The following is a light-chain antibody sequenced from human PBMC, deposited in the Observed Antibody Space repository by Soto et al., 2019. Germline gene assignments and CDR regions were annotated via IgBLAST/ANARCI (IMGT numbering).Light chain of an antibody. CDR3: RQSLTTPPT. Sequence: DIQMTQSPSSLSASVGDRVTMTCRASQTITKYLHWYQQKPGKAPKLLIYAASTLQSGVPSRFSGSGSGTEFTLTISSLQPEDFATYYCRQSLTTPPTFGQGNKLDIK. V-gene: IGKV1-39*01. CDR1: QTITKY. CDR2: AAS. J-gene: IGKJ2*01.